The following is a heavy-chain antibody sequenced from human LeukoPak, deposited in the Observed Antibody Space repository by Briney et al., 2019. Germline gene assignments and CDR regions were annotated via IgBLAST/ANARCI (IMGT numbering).Heavy chain of an antibody. CDR3: ARRTTGDDY. J-gene: IGHJ4*02. D-gene: IGHD4-17*01. Sequence: GGSLRLSCAASGFTFSNYDMNWVRQAPGRGLEWVSYISSGGLTMYYADSVKGRFTISKDNANNFLYLQMHGLRAEDTAVYYCARRTTGDDYWGRGTLVPVS. CDR2: ISSGGLTM. CDR1: GFTFSNYD. V-gene: IGHV3-48*03.